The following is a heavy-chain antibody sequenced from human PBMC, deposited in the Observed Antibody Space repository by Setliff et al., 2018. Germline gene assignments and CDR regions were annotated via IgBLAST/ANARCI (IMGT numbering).Heavy chain of an antibody. V-gene: IGHV4-39*07. CDR3: ARSSYSGSYLNA. D-gene: IGHD1-26*01. J-gene: IGHJ6*02. CDR2: IYYSGST. CDR1: GGSISSSSYY. Sequence: SETLSLTCTVSGGSISSSSYYWGWIRQPPGKGLEWIGSIYYSGSTYYNPSLKSRVTISVDTSKNQFSLKLSSVTAADTAVYYCARSSYSGSYLNAWGQGTTVTVSS.